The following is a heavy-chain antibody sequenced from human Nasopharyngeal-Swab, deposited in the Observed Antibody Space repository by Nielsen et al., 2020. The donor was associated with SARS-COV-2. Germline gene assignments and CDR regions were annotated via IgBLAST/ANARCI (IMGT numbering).Heavy chain of an antibody. CDR2: INHSGST. V-gene: IGHV4-4*02. Sequence: SETLSLTCAVSGGSISSSNWWSWLRQPPGKGLEWIGEINHSGSTNYNPSLKSRVTISVDTSKNQFSLKLSSVTAADTAVYYCARGIGTRLRFHRYYMDVWGKGTTVTVSS. CDR3: ARGIGTRLRFHRYYMDV. D-gene: IGHD3-3*01. CDR1: GGSISSSNW. J-gene: IGHJ6*03.